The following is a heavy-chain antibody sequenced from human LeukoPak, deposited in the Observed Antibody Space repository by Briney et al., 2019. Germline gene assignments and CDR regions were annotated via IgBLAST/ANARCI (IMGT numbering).Heavy chain of an antibody. CDR1: AESFSGYY. CDR2: INHSGNT. V-gene: IGHV4-34*01. J-gene: IGHJ5*02. CDR3: ASSRHFTYGSGSYRWFDP. D-gene: IGHD3-10*01. Sequence: SETLSLTCAVYAESFSGYYWSWIRQPPGKGLEWIGEINHSGNTNYNPSLKSRVTISVDTSKNQFSLKLSSVTAADTAVYYCASSRHFTYGSGSYRWFDPWGQGTLVTVSS.